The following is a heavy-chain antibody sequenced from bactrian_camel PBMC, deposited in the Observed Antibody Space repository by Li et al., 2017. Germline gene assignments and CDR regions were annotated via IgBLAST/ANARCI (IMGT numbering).Heavy chain of an antibody. J-gene: IGHJ4*01. Sequence: VQLVESGGGLVQAGGSLRLSCLVSGFTYTRRCWGWFRQAPGKEREEVEAVDSDGTTHYADSVKGRFTISQDSAKNILYLQMNSLKPEDTAMYYCAAGNAGSVDGYSRWSQGTQVTVS. V-gene: IGHV3S55*01. CDR2: VDSDGTT. D-gene: IGHD5*01. CDR1: GFTYTRRC. CDR3: AAGNAGSVDGYSR.